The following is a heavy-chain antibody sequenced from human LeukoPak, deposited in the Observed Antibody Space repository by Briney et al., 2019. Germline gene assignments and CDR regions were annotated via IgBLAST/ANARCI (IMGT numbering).Heavy chain of an antibody. Sequence: PSETLSLTCTVSGGSIGSYYRSWIRQPAGKGLEWIGRIYTSGSTNYNPSLKSRVTMSVDTSKNQFSLKLSSVTAADTAVYYCARAKWFGELFLDYWGQGTLVTVSS. CDR1: GGSIGSYY. CDR2: IYTSGST. CDR3: ARAKWFGELFLDY. D-gene: IGHD3-10*01. J-gene: IGHJ4*02. V-gene: IGHV4-4*07.